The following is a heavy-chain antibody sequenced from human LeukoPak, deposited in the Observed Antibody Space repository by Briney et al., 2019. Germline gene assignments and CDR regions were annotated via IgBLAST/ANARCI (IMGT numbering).Heavy chain of an antibody. CDR1: GGSFSGYY. CDR2: TNHSGST. CDR3: ARAQVGYFVLMVYAFQGPMDV. D-gene: IGHD2-8*01. V-gene: IGHV4-34*01. Sequence: PSETLSLTCAVYGGSFSGYYWSWIRQPPGKGLEWIGETNHSGSTNYNPSLKSRVTISVDASKNQFSLKLSSVTAADTAVYHCARAQVGYFVLMVYAFQGPMDVWGKGTTVTVSS. J-gene: IGHJ6*03.